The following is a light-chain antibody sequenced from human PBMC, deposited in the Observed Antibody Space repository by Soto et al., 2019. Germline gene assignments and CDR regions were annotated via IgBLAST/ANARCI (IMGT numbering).Light chain of an antibody. V-gene: IGKV3-11*01. CDR3: QQRSNWPT. CDR1: QSVNSY. J-gene: IGKJ1*01. Sequence: EIVLTQSPATLSLSPGERATLSCRASQSVNSYLAWYQQKPGQAPRLLIFDTVNMATGIPARFSGSGSGTDFTLTIISIEPEDFAVYYCQQRSNWPTFGQGTNVDIK. CDR2: DTV.